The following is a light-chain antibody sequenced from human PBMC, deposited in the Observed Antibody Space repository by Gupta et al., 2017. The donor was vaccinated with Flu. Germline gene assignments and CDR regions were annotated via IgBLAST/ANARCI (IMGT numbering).Light chain of an antibody. Sequence: EIVLTQSPGTLSLSPGERATLSCRATQSVRSSYIAWYQQKPGQAPKLLFYCASNRATAVPDRFSGSGSGTDFTLTISRLEPEDIAVYYCQQYGSSRFAFGPGTKVDI. CDR3: QQYGSSRFA. J-gene: IGKJ3*01. V-gene: IGKV3-20*01. CDR1: QSVRSSY. CDR2: CAS.